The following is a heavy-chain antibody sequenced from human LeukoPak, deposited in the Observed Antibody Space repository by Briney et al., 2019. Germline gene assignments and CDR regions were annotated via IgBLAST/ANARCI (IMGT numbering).Heavy chain of an antibody. V-gene: IGHV3-20*04. CDR2: INWNGGST. CDR1: GFTFDDYG. CDR3: ARETGWFGEYKF. J-gene: IGHJ4*02. Sequence: GGSLRLSCAASGFTFDDYGMSWVRQAPGKGLEWVSGINWNGGSTGYADSVRGRFTISRDNAKNSLYLQMHSLRAEDTALYYWARETGWFGEYKFWGQGTLVTVSS. D-gene: IGHD3-10*01.